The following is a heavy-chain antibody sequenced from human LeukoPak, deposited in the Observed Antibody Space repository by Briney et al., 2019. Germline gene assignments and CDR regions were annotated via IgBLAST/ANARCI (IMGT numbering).Heavy chain of an antibody. D-gene: IGHD3-9*01. J-gene: IGHJ6*02. CDR1: GGSISSYY. Sequence: PSETLSLTCTVSGGSISSYYWSWIRQPAGKGLEWIERIYTSGSTNYNPSLKSRVTMSVDTSKNQFSLKLSSVTAADTAVYYCARGGSVLRYFDWPNYYYYGMDVWGQGTTVTVSS. CDR2: IYTSGST. V-gene: IGHV4-4*07. CDR3: ARGGSVLRYFDWPNYYYYGMDV.